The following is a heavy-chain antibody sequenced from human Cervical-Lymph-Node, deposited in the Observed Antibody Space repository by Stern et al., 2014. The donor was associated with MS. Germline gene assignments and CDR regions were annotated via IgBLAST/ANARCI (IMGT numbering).Heavy chain of an antibody. V-gene: IGHV1-18*01. CDR1: GYTFPTYG. D-gene: IGHD6-6*01. CDR2: ISGNSGDT. J-gene: IGHJ4*02. Sequence: VHLVESGAEVKKPGASVKVSCKASGYTFPTYGFNWVRQATGQGLAWVGWISGNSGDTNYAPKLQGRVSMTTNTSPLTAYMELRNLRSDDTAVYYCVYTSSLGGVLFEYWGQGSLVTVSS. CDR3: VYTSSLGGVLFEY.